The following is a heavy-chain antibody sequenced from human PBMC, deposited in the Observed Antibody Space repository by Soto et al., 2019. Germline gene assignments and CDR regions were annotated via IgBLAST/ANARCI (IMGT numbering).Heavy chain of an antibody. CDR1: GGTFSSYA. D-gene: IGHD2-21*01. V-gene: IGHV1-69*12. Sequence: QVQLVQSGAEVKKPGSSVKVSCKASGGTFSSYAISWVRQAPGQGLEWMGGIIPIFGTANYAQKFQGRVTITADECTGTAYMELRRLRSVASGMYYCGAWDRELLARGGYWFDCWGQGTLVTVSS. CDR2: IIPIFGTA. CDR3: GAWDRELLARGGYWFDC. J-gene: IGHJ4*02.